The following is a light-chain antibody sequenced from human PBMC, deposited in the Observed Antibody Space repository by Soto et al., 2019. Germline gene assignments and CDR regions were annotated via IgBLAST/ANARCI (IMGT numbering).Light chain of an antibody. Sequence: DIQMTQSPSSLSASVGDRVTIACQSSHDVSRNLNWFQQKPGEAPKLLIYDASNLERGVPSRFSGSGSGTDFTLTISSLQPEDVATYYCQQYNIMLSFGGGTEVEIK. CDR1: HDVSRN. CDR3: QQYNIMLS. CDR2: DAS. V-gene: IGKV1-33*01. J-gene: IGKJ4*01.